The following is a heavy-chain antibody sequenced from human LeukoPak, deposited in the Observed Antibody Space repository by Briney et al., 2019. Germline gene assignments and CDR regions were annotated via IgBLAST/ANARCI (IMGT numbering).Heavy chain of an antibody. Sequence: PSETLSLTCTVSGGSISSYYWGWIRQPPGKGLEWIGYIFHSGSTNSNPSLKSRVTISVDTSKNQFSLKLSSVTAADTAVYYCARGPLTMSGRFDYWGQGTLVTVSS. V-gene: IGHV4-59*01. CDR1: GGSISSYY. CDR2: IFHSGST. CDR3: ARGPLTMSGRFDY. D-gene: IGHD3-10*02. J-gene: IGHJ4*02.